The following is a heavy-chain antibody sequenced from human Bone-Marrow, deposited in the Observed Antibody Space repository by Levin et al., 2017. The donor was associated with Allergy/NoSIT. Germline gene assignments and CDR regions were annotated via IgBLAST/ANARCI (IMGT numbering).Heavy chain of an antibody. CDR1: GFTFSSYW. J-gene: IGHJ4*02. Sequence: GESLKISCAASGFTFSSYWMHWVRQAPGKGLVWVSRINSDGSSTSYADSVKGRFTISRDNAKNTLYLQMNSLRAEDTAVYYCARGRSIAARTPMNYWGQGTLVTVSS. V-gene: IGHV3-74*01. CDR3: ARGRSIAARTPMNY. CDR2: INSDGSST. D-gene: IGHD6-6*01.